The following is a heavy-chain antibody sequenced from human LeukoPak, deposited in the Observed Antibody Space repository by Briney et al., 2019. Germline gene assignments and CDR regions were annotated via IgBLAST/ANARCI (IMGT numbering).Heavy chain of an antibody. CDR1: GFTFSSYA. CDR2: ISYDGSNK. D-gene: IGHD5-18*01. CDR3: ARGFRLWHNWPYYYYGMDV. Sequence: GGSLRLSCAASGFTFSSYAMHWVRQAPGKGLEGVAVISYDGSNKYYADSVKGRFTISRDNSKNTLYLQMNSLRAEDTAVYYCARGFRLWHNWPYYYYGMDVWGQGTTVTVSS. V-gene: IGHV3-30-3*01. J-gene: IGHJ6*02.